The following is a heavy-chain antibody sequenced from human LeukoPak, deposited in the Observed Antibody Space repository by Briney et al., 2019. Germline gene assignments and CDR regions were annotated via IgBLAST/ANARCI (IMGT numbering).Heavy chain of an antibody. Sequence: GGSLSSTCAASGFTFCCYQVNWVRQAPGKGLEWVSYISNSGSTIHYADSVKGRFTVSRDNAKKSLYLQMNSLRAEDTGAYYCAEYPTVTNMCYWGQATLVTVSS. CDR2: ISNSGSTI. CDR3: AEYPTVTNMCY. V-gene: IGHV3-48*03. D-gene: IGHD4-17*01. CDR1: GFTFCCYQ. J-gene: IGHJ4*02.